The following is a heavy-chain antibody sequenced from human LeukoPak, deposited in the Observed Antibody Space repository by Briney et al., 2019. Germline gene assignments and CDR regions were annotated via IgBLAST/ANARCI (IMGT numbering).Heavy chain of an antibody. J-gene: IGHJ3*02. D-gene: IGHD1-1*01. V-gene: IGHV4-59*01. Sequence: SETLSLTCTVSGGSISSYSWSWIRQPPGEGLEWIGYISNSGSTNYNPSLKSRVTISADTSKNQLSLKLSYVTAADTAVYHCVRLQPNTGEWAFDIWGQGTMVSVSS. CDR1: GGSISSYS. CDR2: ISNSGST. CDR3: VRLQPNTGEWAFDI.